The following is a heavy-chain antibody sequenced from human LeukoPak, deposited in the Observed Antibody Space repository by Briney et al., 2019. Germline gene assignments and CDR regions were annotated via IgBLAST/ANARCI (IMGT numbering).Heavy chain of an antibody. CDR1: RFTFNAYW. J-gene: IGHJ4*02. V-gene: IGHV3-74*01. CDR2: INPDGSTT. D-gene: IGHD6-19*01. Sequence: GGSLRLSCAASRFTFNAYWMHWVRQAPGKGLVWVSLINPDGSTTIYADSVKGRFTISRDNAKNTLYLQMSSLRAEDTAVYYCAKDQRSIAVAGYFDYWGQGTLVTVSS. CDR3: AKDQRSIAVAGYFDY.